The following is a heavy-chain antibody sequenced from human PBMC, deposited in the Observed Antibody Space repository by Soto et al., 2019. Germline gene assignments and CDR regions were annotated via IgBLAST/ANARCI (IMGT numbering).Heavy chain of an antibody. CDR3: AKDLQYSSSSPVRRYGMDV. CDR1: GFTFSSYA. J-gene: IGHJ6*02. V-gene: IGHV3-23*01. D-gene: IGHD6-6*01. CDR2: ISGSGGST. Sequence: EVQLLESGGGLVQPGGSLRLSCAASGFTFSSYAMSWVRQAPGKGLEWVSAISGSGGSTYYADSVKGRFTISRDNSKNPLYLQMNSLRAEDTAVYYCAKDLQYSSSSPVRRYGMDVWGQGTTVTVSS.